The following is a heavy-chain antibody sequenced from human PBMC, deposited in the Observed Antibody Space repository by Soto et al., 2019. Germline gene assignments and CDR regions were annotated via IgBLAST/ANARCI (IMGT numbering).Heavy chain of an antibody. CDR3: ARTSVVNSLDY. V-gene: IGHV1-18*01. Sequence: QVQLVQSGPEVKKPGASLKVSCKASGYSFSTYNISWVRQAPGQGLEWMGRISNYNGNTDYAQKFEGRLVMTTETPTSTAYMELTSLTSDDAAVYYCARTSVVNSLDYWGQGTLVSVSS. D-gene: IGHD2-21*01. J-gene: IGHJ4*02. CDR1: GYSFSTYN. CDR2: ISNYNGNT.